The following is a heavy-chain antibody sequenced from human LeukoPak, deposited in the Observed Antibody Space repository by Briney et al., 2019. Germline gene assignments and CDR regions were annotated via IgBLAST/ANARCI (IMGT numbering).Heavy chain of an antibody. D-gene: IGHD6-13*01. Sequence: GGSLRLSCAASGFTFSNYGMHCVRQAPGKGLEWVAGISEDGINKYYADSVKARFTISRDNSNNTLFLQMNNLRADDTAVYYCAKDREATASGTFDYWGQGALVTVSS. CDR2: ISEDGINK. J-gene: IGHJ4*02. V-gene: IGHV3-30*18. CDR1: GFTFSNYG. CDR3: AKDREATASGTFDY.